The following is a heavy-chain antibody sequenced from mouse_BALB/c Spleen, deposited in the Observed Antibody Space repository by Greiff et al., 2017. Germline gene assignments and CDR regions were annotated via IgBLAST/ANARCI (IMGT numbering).Heavy chain of an antibody. CDR2: IYPGNSDT. V-gene: IGHV1-5*01. Sequence: EVKLQESGTVLARPGASVKMSCKASGYTFTSYWMHWVKQRPGQGLEWIGAIYPGNSDTSYNQKFKGKAKLTAVTSTSTAYMELSSLTNEDSAVYYCTRSYGNYPYWYFDVWGAGTTVTVSS. CDR1: GYTFTSYW. D-gene: IGHD2-1*01. J-gene: IGHJ1*01. CDR3: TRSYGNYPYWYFDV.